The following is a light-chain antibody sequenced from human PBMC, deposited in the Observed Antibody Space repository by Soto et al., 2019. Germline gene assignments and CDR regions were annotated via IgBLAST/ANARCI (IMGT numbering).Light chain of an antibody. CDR1: QSVSSN. J-gene: IGKJ5*01. Sequence: EIVMTQSPATLSVSPVERATLSGRASQSVSSNLAWYQQKPGQAPRLLIHDASHRAAGIPARFSGSGFGTDFTLTISSLEPEDAAVYYCQQRSNWPPITFGQGTRLEIK. CDR3: QQRSNWPPIT. V-gene: IGKV3-11*01. CDR2: DAS.